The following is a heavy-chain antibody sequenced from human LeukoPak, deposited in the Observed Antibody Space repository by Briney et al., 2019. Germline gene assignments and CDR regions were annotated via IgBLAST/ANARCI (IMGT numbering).Heavy chain of an antibody. D-gene: IGHD2-2*01. CDR3: ARVPAATPVWFDP. CDR2: IYYSGST. J-gene: IGHJ5*02. Sequence: PSQSLSLTCTVSGGSISSGGYYWSWIRQPPGKGLEWIGYIYYSGSTYYNPSLKSRVTISVDTSKNQFSLKLSSVTAADTAVYYCARVPAATPVWFDPWGQGTLVTVSS. V-gene: IGHV4-30-4*08. CDR1: GGSISSGGYY.